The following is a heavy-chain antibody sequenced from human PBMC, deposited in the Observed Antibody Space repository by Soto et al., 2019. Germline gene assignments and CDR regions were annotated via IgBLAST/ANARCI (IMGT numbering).Heavy chain of an antibody. J-gene: IGHJ4*02. D-gene: IGHD4-17*01. V-gene: IGHV1-8*02. CDR2: MNPNSGNT. CDR1: GYTFTSYG. Sequence: ASVKVSCKASGYTFTSYGTSWVRQAPGQGLEWMGWMNPNSGNTGYAQKFQGRVTMTRNTSISTAYMELSSLRSEDTAVYYCARTLYGDNVDYWGQGTLVTVSS. CDR3: ARTLYGDNVDY.